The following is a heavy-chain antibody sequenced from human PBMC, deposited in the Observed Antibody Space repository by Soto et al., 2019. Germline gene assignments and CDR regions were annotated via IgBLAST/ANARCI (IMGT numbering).Heavy chain of an antibody. CDR1: GGSISSSSYY. Sequence: PSETLSLTCTVSGGSISSSSYYWGWIRQPPGKGLEWIGSIYYSGSTYYNPSLKSRVTISVDTSKNQFSLKLSSVTAADTAVYYFARGRSYDVYQVTNYYMDVWGKGTTVTVSS. CDR3: ARGRSYDVYQVTNYYMDV. V-gene: IGHV4-39*01. CDR2: IYYSGST. D-gene: IGHD2-2*01. J-gene: IGHJ6*03.